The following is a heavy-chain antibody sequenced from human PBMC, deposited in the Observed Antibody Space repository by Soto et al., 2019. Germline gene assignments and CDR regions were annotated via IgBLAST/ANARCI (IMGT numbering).Heavy chain of an antibody. Sequence: SQTLSLTCAISGDSVSESSVSWNWIRQSPSRGPEWLGRTNYGSKWSYAYAESVRSRITISADTSKNQFSLHLTSMTAEDTAVYYCARRVDYDFWSGGGMDVWGQGTTVTVSS. V-gene: IGHV6-1*01. D-gene: IGHD3-3*01. J-gene: IGHJ6*02. CDR3: ARRVDYDFWSGGGMDV. CDR1: GDSVSESSVS. CDR2: TNYGSKWSY.